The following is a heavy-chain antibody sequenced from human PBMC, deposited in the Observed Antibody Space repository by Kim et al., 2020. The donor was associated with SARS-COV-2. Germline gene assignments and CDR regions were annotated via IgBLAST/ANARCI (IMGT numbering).Heavy chain of an antibody. CDR1: GGSISSYY. J-gene: IGHJ6*03. Sequence: SETLSLTCTVSGGSISSYYWSWIRQPPGKGLEWIGYIYYSGSTNYNPSLKSRVTISVDTSKNQFSLKLSSVTAADTAVYYCARVGAARSYYYYMDVWGKG. CDR3: ARVGAARSYYYYMDV. CDR2: IYYSGST. D-gene: IGHD6-6*01. V-gene: IGHV4-59*01.